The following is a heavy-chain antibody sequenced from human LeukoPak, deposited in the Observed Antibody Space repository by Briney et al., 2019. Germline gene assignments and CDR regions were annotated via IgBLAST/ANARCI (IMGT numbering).Heavy chain of an antibody. Sequence: PGGSLRLSCSASGFTFRSYWMSWVRQAPGKGLEWVANIKQDGSEKYYVDSVKGRFTISRDNAKNSLYLQMNSLRAEDTAVYYCASQTYYDFWSGYYYYYMDVWGKGTTVTVSS. J-gene: IGHJ6*03. CDR1: GFTFRSYW. CDR3: ASQTYYDFWSGYYYYYMDV. CDR2: IKQDGSEK. V-gene: IGHV3-7*01. D-gene: IGHD3-3*01.